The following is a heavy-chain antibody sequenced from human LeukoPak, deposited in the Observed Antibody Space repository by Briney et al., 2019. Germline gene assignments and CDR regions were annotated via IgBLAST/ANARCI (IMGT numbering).Heavy chain of an antibody. CDR1: GGSISSYY. D-gene: IGHD1-1*01. CDR3: ARRRWRERRAFDI. Sequence: SETLSLTCTVSGGSISSYYWSWIRQPPGKGLEWIGYIYYSGSTNYNPSLKSRVTISVDTSKNQFSLKLSSVTAADTAVYYCARRRWRERRAFDIWGQGTMVTVSS. CDR2: IYYSGST. V-gene: IGHV4-59*12. J-gene: IGHJ3*02.